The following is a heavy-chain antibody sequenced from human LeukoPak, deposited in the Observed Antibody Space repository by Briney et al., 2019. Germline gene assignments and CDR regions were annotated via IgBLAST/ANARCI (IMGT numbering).Heavy chain of an antibody. CDR3: PRELAFWSGYLGYYFDY. J-gene: IGHJ4*02. V-gene: IGHV4-59*12. Sequence: SETLSLTCTVSGGSISTYYWTWIRQPPGKGLEWIGYIYYTGTTNYNPSLKSRVTISVDTSKNQFSLKLSSVTAADTAVYYCPRELAFWSGYLGYYFDYWGQGTLVTVSS. D-gene: IGHD3-3*01. CDR2: IYYTGTT. CDR1: GGSISTYY.